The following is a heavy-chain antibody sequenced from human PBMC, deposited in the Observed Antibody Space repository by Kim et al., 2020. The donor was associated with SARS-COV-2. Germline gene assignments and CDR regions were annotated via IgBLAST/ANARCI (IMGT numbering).Heavy chain of an antibody. CDR1: GFTFSSYG. D-gene: IGHD3-16*01. CDR2: IWYDGSNK. Sequence: GGSLRLSCAASGFTFSSYGMHWVRQAPGKGLEWVAVIWYDGSNKYYADSVKGRFTISRDNSKNTLYLQMNSLRAEDTAVYYCARLKGQWGAYYGMDVWGQGTTVTVSS. V-gene: IGHV3-33*08. J-gene: IGHJ6*02. CDR3: ARLKGQWGAYYGMDV.